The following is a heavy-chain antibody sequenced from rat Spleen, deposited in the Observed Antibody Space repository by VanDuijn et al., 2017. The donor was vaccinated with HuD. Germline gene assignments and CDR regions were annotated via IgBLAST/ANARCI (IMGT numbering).Heavy chain of an antibody. CDR1: GFTLSDHY. CDR3: AVAGYGY. J-gene: IGHJ2*01. CDR2: IDTDGSRT. Sequence: EVQLVESDGGLVQPGRSLKLSCAASGFTLSDHYMAWVRQAPGKGLEWVSSIDTDGSRTYYPDSVRGRFTISRDNAENTAYLQMNSLWSEDTATYYCAVAGYGYWGQGVMVTVSS. V-gene: IGHV5-58*01. D-gene: IGHD4-3*01.